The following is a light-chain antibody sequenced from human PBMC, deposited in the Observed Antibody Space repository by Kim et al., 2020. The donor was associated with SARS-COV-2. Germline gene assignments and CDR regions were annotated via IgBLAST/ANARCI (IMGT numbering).Light chain of an antibody. CDR1: QDISNY. J-gene: IGKJ4*01. V-gene: IGKV1-33*01. Sequence: DIQMTQSPSSLSASVGDRVTITCQASQDISNYLNWYQQKPGKAPKLLINDASNLETGVPSRFSGSGSGTDFTFTITSLQPEDIATYCCQQYDSLPLTFGGGTKVKIK. CDR3: QQYDSLPLT. CDR2: DAS.